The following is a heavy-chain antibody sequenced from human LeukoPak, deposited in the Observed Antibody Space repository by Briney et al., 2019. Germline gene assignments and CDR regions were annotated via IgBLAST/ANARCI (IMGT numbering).Heavy chain of an antibody. J-gene: IGHJ4*02. Sequence: LSGGSLRLSCAASGFTVSSNYMSWVRQAPGKGLEWVSVIYSGGSTYYADSVKGRFTISRDNSKNTLYLQMNSLRAEDTAVYYCARAPDSSGYYYISDNWGQGTLVTVSS. CDR3: ARAPDSSGYYYISDN. CDR2: IYSGGST. CDR1: GFTVSSNY. V-gene: IGHV3-53*01. D-gene: IGHD3-22*01.